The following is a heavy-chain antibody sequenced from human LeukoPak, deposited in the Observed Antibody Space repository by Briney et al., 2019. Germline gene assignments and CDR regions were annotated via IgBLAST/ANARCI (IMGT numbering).Heavy chain of an antibody. D-gene: IGHD2-2*01. V-gene: IGHV3-53*01. CDR1: GFTFSSNY. CDR2: IYSGGST. CDR3: ARFALWDCSSTSCPDY. Sequence: GGSLRLSCAASGFTFSSNYMSWVRQAPGKGLEWVSVIYSGGSTYYSDSVKGRFTISTDNSKHTLYLQMNSLRYEDTAVYYCARFALWDCSSTSCPDYWGQGTLVTVSS. J-gene: IGHJ4*01.